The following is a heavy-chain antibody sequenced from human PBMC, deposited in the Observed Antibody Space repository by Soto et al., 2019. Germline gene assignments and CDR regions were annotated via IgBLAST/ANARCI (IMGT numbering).Heavy chain of an antibody. CDR1: GGSISSGRFY. V-gene: IGHV4-31*03. J-gene: IGHJ4*02. Sequence: QVQLQESGPGLVKPSQTLTPTCTVSGGSISSGRFYWSWIRQHPGKGLEWIGHISDSGSSYYNPSLESRVTISVDTSENQFSLKLSAVTAADTAVYFCARTTFYDIFTAYYSLFDYWGQGTKVTVSS. CDR3: ARTTFYDIFTAYYSLFDY. D-gene: IGHD3-9*01. CDR2: ISDSGSS.